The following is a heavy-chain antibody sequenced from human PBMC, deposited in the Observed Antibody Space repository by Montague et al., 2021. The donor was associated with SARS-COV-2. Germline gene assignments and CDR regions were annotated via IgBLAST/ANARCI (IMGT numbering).Heavy chain of an antibody. V-gene: IGHV4-39*07. D-gene: IGHD4-17*01. CDR3: ASVYTVTYYFDY. CDR1: GDSINNSRYY. CDR2: IDYSGSA. Sequence: SETLSLTCSVSGDSINNSRYYWGWIREPPGKGLEWIGTIDYSGSAYYXRSVKSRVTISVDTSKNQFSLKLSSVTAADTAVYYCASVYTVTYYFDYWGRGTLVTVSS. J-gene: IGHJ4*02.